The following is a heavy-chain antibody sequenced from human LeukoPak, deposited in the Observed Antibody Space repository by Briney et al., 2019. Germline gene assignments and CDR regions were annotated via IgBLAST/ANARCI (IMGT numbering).Heavy chain of an antibody. CDR3: ATASEY. Sequence: GGSLRLSCAASGFTFTNYWMHWVRQAPGKGLVWVSGINHDGTGSCYADSVKGRFTISRDNAKNTVDLQMNGLRAEDTTVYYCATASEYWGQGTLVTVSS. V-gene: IGHV3-74*01. CDR1: GFTFTNYW. CDR2: INHDGTGS. J-gene: IGHJ4*02.